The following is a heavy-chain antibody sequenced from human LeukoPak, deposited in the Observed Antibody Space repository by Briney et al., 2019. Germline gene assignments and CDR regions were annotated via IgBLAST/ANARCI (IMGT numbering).Heavy chain of an antibody. CDR2: ISYDGSNK. CDR3: AEPPIDLYYYYGMDV. CDR1: GFTFSSYG. Sequence: GGSLRLSCAASGFTFSSYGMHWVRQAPGKGLEWVAVISYDGSNKYYADSVKGRFTISRDNSKNTLYLQMNSLRAEDTAVYYCAEPPIDLYYYYGMDVWGQGTTVTVSS. V-gene: IGHV3-30*03. J-gene: IGHJ6*02.